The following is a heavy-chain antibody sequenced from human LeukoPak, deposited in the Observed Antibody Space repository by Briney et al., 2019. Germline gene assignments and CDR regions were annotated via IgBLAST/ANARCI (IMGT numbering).Heavy chain of an antibody. CDR1: GFTFSSYG. J-gene: IGHJ3*01. D-gene: IGHD6-19*01. CDR3: AREAGYNSGPDAFDV. Sequence: PGGSLRLSCAASGFTFSSYGIHWVRQAPGKGLEWVAVISYDGRKKYYADSVKGRFTISRDNSKNTLYLQMNSLRAEDTAVYYCAREAGYNSGPDAFDVWGQGTMVTVSS. V-gene: IGHV3-30*03. CDR2: ISYDGRKK.